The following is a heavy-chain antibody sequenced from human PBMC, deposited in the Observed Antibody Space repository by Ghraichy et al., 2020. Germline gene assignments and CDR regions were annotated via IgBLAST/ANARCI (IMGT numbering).Heavy chain of an antibody. V-gene: IGHV4-59*01. CDR3: ASQRYSYASFDI. J-gene: IGHJ3*02. CDR1: GGSISSYY. D-gene: IGHD5-18*01. CDR2: IYYSGNT. Sequence: SQTLSLTCTVSGGSISSYYWNWIRQPPGKGLEWIGYIYYSGNTNYNPSLKSRVTISVDTSKNQFSLKLSSVTAADTAVYYCASQRYSYASFDIWGQGTMVTVSS.